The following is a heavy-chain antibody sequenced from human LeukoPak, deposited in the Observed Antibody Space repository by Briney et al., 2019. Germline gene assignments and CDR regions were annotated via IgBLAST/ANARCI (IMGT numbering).Heavy chain of an antibody. CDR1: GFTFSSYV. Sequence: GGSLRLSCAASGFTFSSYVMHWVRQAPGKGLEWVAVIWYDGSNKYYADSVKGRFTISRDNSKNTLYLQMNSLRAEDTAVYYCARGAVAARPRYYYYYGMDVWGQGTTVTVSS. V-gene: IGHV3-33*01. CDR2: IWYDGSNK. D-gene: IGHD6-6*01. J-gene: IGHJ6*02. CDR3: ARGAVAARPRYYYYYGMDV.